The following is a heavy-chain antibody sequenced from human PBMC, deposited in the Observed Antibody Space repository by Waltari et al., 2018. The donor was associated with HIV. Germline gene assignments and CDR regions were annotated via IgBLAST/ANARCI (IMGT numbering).Heavy chain of an antibody. CDR1: GGSFSGSY. Sequence: QVRLQQWGTGQLKPSETLSLTCAVSGGSFSGSYCNWIRQAPGRGLGWIGEINSSRTTNDTPYPKSRVTLSVDTSKNQFSLKLSSVTAANTAVYYCARPLWPAENDYLTGYRILKAHDALDVWGQGTVVIVSS. D-gene: IGHD3-9*01. CDR2: INSSRTT. CDR3: ARPLWPAENDYLTGYRILKAHDALDV. V-gene: IGHV4-34*01. J-gene: IGHJ3*01.